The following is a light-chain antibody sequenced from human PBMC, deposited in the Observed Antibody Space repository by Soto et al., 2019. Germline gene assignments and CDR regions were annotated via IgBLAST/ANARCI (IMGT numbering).Light chain of an antibody. CDR2: EVS. V-gene: IGLV2-14*01. J-gene: IGLJ2*01. Sequence: QSVLTQPASVSVSPVQSITISCTGTSSDIGNYDFVSWYQQVPGTAPKAMIYEVSSRPSGVSNRFSGSKSGNTASLTISGLQAEDEAYYYCSSYTTSTSFILFGGGTKLTVL. CDR1: SSDIGNYDF. CDR3: SSYTTSTSFIL.